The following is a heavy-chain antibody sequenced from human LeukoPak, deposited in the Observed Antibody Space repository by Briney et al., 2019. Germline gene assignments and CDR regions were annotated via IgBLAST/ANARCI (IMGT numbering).Heavy chain of an antibody. D-gene: IGHD4-17*01. Sequence: GGSLRLSCTGSGFTFDDYAMSWFRQAPGKGLEWVGFIRSKRYGGTTEYAASVKGRFTISRDDSKSIAYLQMNSLKTEDTAMYYCTREGYDDYDWFDPWGQGTLVTVSS. J-gene: IGHJ5*02. CDR3: TREGYDDYDWFDP. CDR2: IRSKRYGGTT. CDR1: GFTFDDYA. V-gene: IGHV3-49*03.